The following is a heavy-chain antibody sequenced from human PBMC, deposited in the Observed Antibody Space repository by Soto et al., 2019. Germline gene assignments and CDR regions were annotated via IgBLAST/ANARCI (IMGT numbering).Heavy chain of an antibody. CDR2: ISAYNGNT. CDR1: GYTFTSYG. CDR3: ARKLYFDPPVFDL. Sequence: ASVKVSCKASGYTFTSYGISWVRQAPGQGLEWMGWISAYNGNTNYAQKLQGRGTMTTDTTTSKAYMGVRSLRSDDTAVFYCARKLYFDPPVFDLWGQGTMVTVS. D-gene: IGHD3-9*01. V-gene: IGHV1-18*01. J-gene: IGHJ3*01.